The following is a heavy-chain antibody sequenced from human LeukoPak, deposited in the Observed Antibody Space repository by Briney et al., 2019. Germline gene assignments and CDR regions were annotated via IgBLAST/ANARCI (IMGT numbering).Heavy chain of an antibody. Sequence: ASVKLSCKASGSTFTSYAISWVRQAPGQGLEWMGRINPNSGGTNYEQKFQNRVTMTRVTSTSTAYMELSRLITDETAAYYFARGGQWLVTTWLVPWGHGTLVAVSS. CDR2: INPNSGGT. V-gene: IGHV1-2*02. CDR1: GSTFTSYA. CDR3: ARGGQWLVTTWLVP. D-gene: IGHD6-19*01. J-gene: IGHJ5*02.